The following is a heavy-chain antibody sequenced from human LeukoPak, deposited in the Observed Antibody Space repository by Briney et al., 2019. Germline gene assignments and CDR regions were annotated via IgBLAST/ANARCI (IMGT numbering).Heavy chain of an antibody. Sequence: ASVKVSCKTSGYTFSDHYIHWIRQSSGQGLEWMGWIDPKNGGTNYAQKFQGRVTMTRDKSINTAYMEFTRLRADDTAVYFCARKAYDAVTGYYEGWFDPWGQGTLVTVSS. V-gene: IGHV1-2*02. CDR3: ARKAYDAVTGYYEGWFDP. D-gene: IGHD3-9*01. CDR1: GYTFSDHY. J-gene: IGHJ5*02. CDR2: IDPKNGGT.